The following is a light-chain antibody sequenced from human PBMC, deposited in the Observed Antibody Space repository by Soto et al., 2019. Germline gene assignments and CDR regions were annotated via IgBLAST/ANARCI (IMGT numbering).Light chain of an antibody. J-gene: IGKJ2*01. CDR2: GAT. CDR1: ESIGVN. CDR3: QQYNNWPST. V-gene: IGKV3-15*01. Sequence: EVLMTQSPGTLSVSPGEGATLSCRANESIGVNLAWYKQKPGQAPKPLIFGATSRATGVPARFSGSGSVTDFSLPISSPQSEDFAVYYCQQYNNWPSTFGQGAKVDI.